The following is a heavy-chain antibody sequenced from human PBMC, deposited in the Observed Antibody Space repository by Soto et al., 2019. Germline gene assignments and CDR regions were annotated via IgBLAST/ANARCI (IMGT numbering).Heavy chain of an antibody. Sequence: GESLKISCKGSGYSFTSYWIGWVRQMPGKGLEWMGIIYPGDSDTRYSPSFQGQVTISRDNSKNTLYLQMNSLRAEDTAVYYCAKGLAYCGGDCYSHFDLWGRGTLVTVSS. J-gene: IGHJ2*01. CDR3: AKGLAYCGGDCYSHFDL. D-gene: IGHD2-21*02. CDR1: GYSFTSYW. V-gene: IGHV5-51*01. CDR2: IYPGDSDT.